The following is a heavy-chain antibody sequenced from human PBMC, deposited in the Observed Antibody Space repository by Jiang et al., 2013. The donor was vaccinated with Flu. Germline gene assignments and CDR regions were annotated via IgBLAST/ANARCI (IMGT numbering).Heavy chain of an antibody. D-gene: IGHD6-13*01. J-gene: IGHJ4*02. Sequence: GLVKPSETLSLTCTVSGGSVSSGNYFWTWIRQPPGKGLEWIGYIYSSGSTNFNPSVTSRVTMSTDPSKNQFSLRLNSVTAADTAVYYCARARAPEVAANYFDYWGQGTLVTVSS. CDR1: GGSVSSGNYF. V-gene: IGHV4-61*01. CDR2: IYSSGST. CDR3: ARARAPEVAANYFDY.